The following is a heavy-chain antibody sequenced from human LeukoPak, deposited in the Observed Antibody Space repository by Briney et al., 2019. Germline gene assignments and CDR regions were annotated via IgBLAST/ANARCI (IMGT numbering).Heavy chain of an antibody. V-gene: IGHV4-59*01. CDR2: IYYSGST. J-gene: IGHJ5*02. CDR1: GGSFSGYY. D-gene: IGHD2-21*02. Sequence: PSETLSLTCAVYGGSFSGYYWSWIRQPPGKGLELIGYIYYSGSTNYNPSLKSRVTISVDTSKNQFSLKLSSVTAADTAVYYCARNHVVVTAIRFDPWGQGTLVTVSS. CDR3: ARNHVVVTAIRFDP.